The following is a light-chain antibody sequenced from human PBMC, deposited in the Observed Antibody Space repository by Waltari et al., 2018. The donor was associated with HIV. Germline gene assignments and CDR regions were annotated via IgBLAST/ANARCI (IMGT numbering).Light chain of an antibody. J-gene: IGKJ4*01. CDR2: VTS. V-gene: IGKV2-28*01. CDR1: RSLFETNAYHF. CDR3: MQDLKRPLN. Sequence: DIVLTQSPLALVVTPGESASISCRSSRSLFETNAYHFLQWYVQKPGQCPKLLMFVTSKGASGVPDRFSGSGAGTDFTLRMRSVEADDVGVYDCMQDLKRPLNFGGGTKVEIK.